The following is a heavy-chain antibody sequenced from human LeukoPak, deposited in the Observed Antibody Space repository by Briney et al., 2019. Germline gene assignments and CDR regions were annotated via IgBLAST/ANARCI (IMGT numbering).Heavy chain of an antibody. J-gene: IGHJ4*02. Sequence: GGSLRLSCAASGFTFSRYGMHWVRQAPGKGLEWVAVISSDGRTKYYADSVKGRFTISRDDAKNSLYLQMNSLRPEDTALYYCAKRSAAGTVGYFDYWGQGTLVTVSS. V-gene: IGHV3-30*18. D-gene: IGHD6-13*01. CDR3: AKRSAAGTVGYFDY. CDR2: ISSDGRTK. CDR1: GFTFSRYG.